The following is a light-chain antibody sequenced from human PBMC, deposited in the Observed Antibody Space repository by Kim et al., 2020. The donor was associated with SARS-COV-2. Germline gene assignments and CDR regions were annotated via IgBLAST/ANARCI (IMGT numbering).Light chain of an antibody. Sequence: EIVMTQSPATLSVSPGERVTLSCRASQSVSNKLVWYQQKPGQAPRLLIYGASTRATGTPARFSGSGSGTEFTLDISSLQSEDFAVYYCQQYDNWPPVTFGGGTKLEI. CDR3: QQYDNWPPVT. V-gene: IGKV3-15*01. CDR2: GAS. CDR1: QSVSNK. J-gene: IGKJ4*01.